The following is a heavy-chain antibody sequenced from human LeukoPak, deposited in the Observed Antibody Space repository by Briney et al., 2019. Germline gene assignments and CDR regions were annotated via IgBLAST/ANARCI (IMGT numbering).Heavy chain of an antibody. Sequence: GGSLRLSCATSGFTFSTYWMSWVRQAPGKGLEWVANIKQDGSETYYADSVKGRFTIFRDNAKNSLYLQMDSLRVEDTAVYYCANVDGFDYWGQGTLVIVSS. CDR2: IKQDGSET. V-gene: IGHV3-7*01. CDR3: ANVDGFDY. CDR1: GFTFSTYW. J-gene: IGHJ4*02.